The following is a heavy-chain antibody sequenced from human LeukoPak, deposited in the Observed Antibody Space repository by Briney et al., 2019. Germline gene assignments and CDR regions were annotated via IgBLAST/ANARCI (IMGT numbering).Heavy chain of an antibody. CDR2: FYTSGST. CDR1: GDSISSYY. CDR3: ARHADNWNRHFDY. D-gene: IGHD1/OR15-1a*01. J-gene: IGHJ4*02. Sequence: SETLSLTCSVSGDSISSYYWSWVRQPPGKGLEWIGYFYTSGSTKYNPSLKSRATISVDTSKNQFSLKLSSVTAADTAVYYCARHADNWNRHFDYWGQGTLGTVSS. V-gene: IGHV4-4*09.